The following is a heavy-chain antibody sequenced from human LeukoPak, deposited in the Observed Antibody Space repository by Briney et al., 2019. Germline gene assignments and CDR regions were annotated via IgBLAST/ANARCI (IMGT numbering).Heavy chain of an antibody. CDR3: ARVAGSIDY. CDR2: MNPNSGYT. CDR1: GYTFSTYD. D-gene: IGHD6-19*01. J-gene: IGHJ4*02. V-gene: IGHV1-8*03. Sequence: EASVKVSCKASGYTFSTYDINLVRQATGQGLEWMGWMNPNSGYTGYAQKFQGRVTITRNTSISTVYMELSSLRSDDTAVYYCARVAGSIDYWGQGTLVTVSS.